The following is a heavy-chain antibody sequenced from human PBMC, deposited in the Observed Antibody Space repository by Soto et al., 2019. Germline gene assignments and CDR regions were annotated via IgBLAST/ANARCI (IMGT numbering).Heavy chain of an antibody. V-gene: IGHV4-4*02. CDR1: GGSISSSNW. Sequence: PSETLSLTCAVSGGSISSSNWWSWVRQPPGKGLEWIGEIYHSGSTNYNPSLKSRVTISVDKSKNQFSLKLSSVTASDTAVYYCARRPLPMVRGVEGIDYWGQGTLVTVSS. CDR3: ARRPLPMVRGVEGIDY. D-gene: IGHD3-10*01. CDR2: IYHSGST. J-gene: IGHJ4*02.